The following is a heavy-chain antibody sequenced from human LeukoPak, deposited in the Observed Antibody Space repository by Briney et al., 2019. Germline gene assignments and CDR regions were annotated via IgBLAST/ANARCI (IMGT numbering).Heavy chain of an antibody. D-gene: IGHD2-21*02. CDR1: GFTFSSYW. CDR2: IKQDGSEK. Sequence: GSLRLSCAASGFTFSSYWMSWVRQAPGKGLEWVANIKQDGSEKYYVDSVKGRFTISRDNAKNSLCLQMNSLRAEDTAVYYCARPCGGDCHDAFDIWGQGTMVTVSS. V-gene: IGHV3-7*03. J-gene: IGHJ3*02. CDR3: ARPCGGDCHDAFDI.